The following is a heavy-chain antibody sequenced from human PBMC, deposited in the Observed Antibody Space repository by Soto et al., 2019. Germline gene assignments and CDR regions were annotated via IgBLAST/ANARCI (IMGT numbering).Heavy chain of an antibody. Sequence: LRLSCAASGFTFSSYSMNWVRQAPGKGLEWVSSISSSSSYIYYADSVKGRFTISRDNAKNSLYLQMNSLRAEDTAVYYCARDLDSSGYRNPEYYFDYWGQGTLVTVSS. CDR2: ISSSSSYI. D-gene: IGHD3-22*01. CDR1: GFTFSSYS. CDR3: ARDLDSSGYRNPEYYFDY. J-gene: IGHJ4*02. V-gene: IGHV3-21*01.